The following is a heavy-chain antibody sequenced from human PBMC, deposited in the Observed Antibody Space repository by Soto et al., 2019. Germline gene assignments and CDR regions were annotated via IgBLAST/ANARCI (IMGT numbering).Heavy chain of an antibody. CDR1: GGSISSGDYY. J-gene: IGHJ6*02. V-gene: IGHV4-30-4*01. CDR3: ARDSRDYGEDYYYGMDV. Sequence: QVQLQESGPGLVKPSQTLSLTCTVSGGSISSGDYYWSWIRQPPGKGLEWIGYIYYSGSTYYNPSLKSRVTISVDTSKNQFSLKLSSVTAADTAVYYCARDSRDYGEDYYYGMDVWGQGTTVTVSS. D-gene: IGHD4-17*01. CDR2: IYYSGST.